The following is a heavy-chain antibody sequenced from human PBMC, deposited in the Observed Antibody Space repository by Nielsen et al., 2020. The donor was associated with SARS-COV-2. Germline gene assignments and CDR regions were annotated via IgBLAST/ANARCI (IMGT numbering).Heavy chain of an antibody. D-gene: IGHD1-1*01. Sequence: LSLTCAASGFTFSSYAMHWVRQAPGKGLEWVAVISYDGSNKYYADSVKGRFTISRDNSKNTLYLQMNSLRAEDTAVYYCARDEDWNAREDAFDIWGQGTMVTVSS. J-gene: IGHJ3*02. CDR1: GFTFSSYA. CDR2: ISYDGSNK. V-gene: IGHV3-30-3*01. CDR3: ARDEDWNAREDAFDI.